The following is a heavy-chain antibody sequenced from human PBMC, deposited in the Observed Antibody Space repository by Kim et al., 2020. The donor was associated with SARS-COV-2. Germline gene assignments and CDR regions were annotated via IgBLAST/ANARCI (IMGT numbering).Heavy chain of an antibody. CDR3: ARAGGYSYGAFAFDI. V-gene: IGHV3-13*01. D-gene: IGHD5-18*01. J-gene: IGHJ3*02. Sequence: GSVKGRFTISRENAKNSLYLQMNSLRAGDTAVYYCARAGGYSYGAFAFDIWGQGTMVTVSS.